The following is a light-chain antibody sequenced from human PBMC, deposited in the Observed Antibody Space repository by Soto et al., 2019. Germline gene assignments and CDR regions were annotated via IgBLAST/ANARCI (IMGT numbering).Light chain of an antibody. V-gene: IGLV3-21*01. Sequence: SYELTQPPSVSVAPGETAKISGGGNNVGGRSVHWYQQKPGQAPFLVIYYDSDRPSGIPERFSGSNSGNTATLIISRVEAGDEADYYCQVWEATGDQVVFGGGTKLTVL. CDR3: QVWEATGDQVV. J-gene: IGLJ2*01. CDR2: YDS. CDR1: NVGGRS.